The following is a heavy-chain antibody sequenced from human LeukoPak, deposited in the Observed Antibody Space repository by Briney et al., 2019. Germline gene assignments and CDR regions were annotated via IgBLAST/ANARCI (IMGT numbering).Heavy chain of an antibody. CDR1: GFTFSNYG. CDR3: AKEGSWCSSTSCYDYYYYYYMDV. D-gene: IGHD2-2*01. J-gene: IGHJ6*03. V-gene: IGHV3-23*01. CDR2: ISGSGGST. Sequence: GGSLRLSCAASGFTFSNYGMHWVRQAPGKGLEWVSAISGSGGSTYYADSVKGRFTISRDNSKNTLYLQMNSLRAEDTAVYYCAKEGSWCSSTSCYDYYYYYYMDVWGKGTTVTISS.